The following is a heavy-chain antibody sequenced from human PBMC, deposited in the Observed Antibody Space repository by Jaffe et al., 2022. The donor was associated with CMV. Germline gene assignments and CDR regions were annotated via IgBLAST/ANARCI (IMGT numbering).Heavy chain of an antibody. V-gene: IGHV3-33*01. CDR3: ARGGHKGAPPNHYYTMDV. CDR1: GFTFSYND. Sequence: QVHLVESGGGAVQPGTSLRVSCAASGFTFSYNDMHWVRQAPGKGLEWVAVVRYDGSNQFYADSVKGRFTISRDNSKSTLYLHMTSLRAEDSAVYYCARGGHKGAPPNHYYTMDVWGQGTTVTVS. CDR2: VRYDGSNQ. J-gene: IGHJ6*02. D-gene: IGHD3-10*01.